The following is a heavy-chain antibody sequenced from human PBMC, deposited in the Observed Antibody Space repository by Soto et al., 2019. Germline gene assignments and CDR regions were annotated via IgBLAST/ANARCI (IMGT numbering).Heavy chain of an antibody. CDR1: GHTFSGHH. D-gene: IGHD7-27*01. CDR2: IDLDTGNT. CDR3: VLERTGTGGFKY. V-gene: IGHV1-2*02. J-gene: IGHJ4*02. Sequence: ASVKVSCKASGHTFSGHHMHWVRQAPGHGLEWMTYIDLDTGNTASSQKFQGRVTTTRDTSFTTAYMDLSGRGADDTALYYCVLERTGTGGFKYWGKGPRVTASS.